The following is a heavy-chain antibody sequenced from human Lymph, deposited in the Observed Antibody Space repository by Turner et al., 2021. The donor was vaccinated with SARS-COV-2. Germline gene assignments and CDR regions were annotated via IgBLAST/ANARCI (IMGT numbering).Heavy chain of an antibody. CDR1: GFNVSSNY. CDR3: ARDNPHDAFDI. V-gene: IGHV3-53*01. Sequence: EVQLVEPGGGFIQPGWSLRLSCAASGFNVSSNYMSWVRQAPGKGLEWVSVIYSGGSTFYADSVRGRFTISRDNSKNTLYLQMNSLRAEDTAVYYCARDNPHDAFDIWGQGTMVTVSS. CDR2: IYSGGST. J-gene: IGHJ3*02.